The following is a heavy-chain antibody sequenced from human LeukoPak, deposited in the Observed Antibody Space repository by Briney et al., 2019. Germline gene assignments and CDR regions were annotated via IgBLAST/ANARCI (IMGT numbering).Heavy chain of an antibody. CDR2: INHSGST. J-gene: IGHJ4*02. Sequence: PSETLSLTCAVYGGSFSGYYWSWIRQPPGKGLEWIGEINHSGSTNYNPSLKSRVTISVDTSMNQFSLKLSSVTAADTAVYYCASAIAVAGTFGFDYWGQGTLVTVSS. D-gene: IGHD6-19*01. CDR3: ASAIAVAGTFGFDY. CDR1: GGSFSGYY. V-gene: IGHV4-34*01.